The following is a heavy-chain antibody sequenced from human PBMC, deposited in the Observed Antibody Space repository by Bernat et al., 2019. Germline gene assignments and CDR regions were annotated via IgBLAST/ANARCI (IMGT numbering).Heavy chain of an antibody. Sequence: QVQLVESGGGVVQPGRSLRLSCAASGFTFSSYVMHWVRQAPGKGLEWVAVISYDGSNKYYADSVKGRFTSTRDSSKNTVYLQMNTLRADDTAVYYCAGGKSDYYDRSGYLYYWGQGSLVTVSS. D-gene: IGHD3-22*01. CDR2: ISYDGSNK. V-gene: IGHV3-30-3*01. J-gene: IGHJ4*02. CDR1: GFTFSSYV. CDR3: AGGKSDYYDRSGYLYY.